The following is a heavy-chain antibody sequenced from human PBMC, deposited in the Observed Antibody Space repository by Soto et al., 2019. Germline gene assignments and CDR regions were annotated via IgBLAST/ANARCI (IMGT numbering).Heavy chain of an antibody. Sequence: QVQLVESGGGVVQPGRSLRLTCAASGFTFSSNGMHWVRQAPGKGLEWVALVAYDGSKTYYGDSVRGRFTISRDNSENTLSLQMNSLRAEDTAVYYCARWVGGSMYDNSGKYDSWGQGTLVTVSS. CDR2: VAYDGSKT. V-gene: IGHV3-30*03. D-gene: IGHD3-22*01. CDR3: ARWVGGSMYDNSGKYDS. J-gene: IGHJ5*01. CDR1: GFTFSSNG.